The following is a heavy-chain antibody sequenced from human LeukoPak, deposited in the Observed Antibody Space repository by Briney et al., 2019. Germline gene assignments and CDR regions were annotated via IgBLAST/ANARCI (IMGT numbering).Heavy chain of an antibody. CDR1: GGSISSYY. CDR3: ARDSLDIVVVVAATGAFDI. Sequence: SETLSLTCTVSGGSISSYYWSWIRQPAGKGLEWIGRIYTSGSTNYNPSLKSRVTMSVDTPKNQFSLKLSSVTAADTAVYYCARDSLDIVVVVAATGAFDIWGQGTMVTVSS. D-gene: IGHD2-15*01. V-gene: IGHV4-4*07. CDR2: IYTSGST. J-gene: IGHJ3*02.